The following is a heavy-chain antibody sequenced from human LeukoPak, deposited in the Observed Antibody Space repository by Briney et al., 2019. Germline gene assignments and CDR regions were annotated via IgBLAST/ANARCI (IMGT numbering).Heavy chain of an antibody. CDR3: ARHRRGYYDRYDYYYYYMDV. CDR2: IYYSGST. CDR1: GGSISSYY. J-gene: IGHJ6*03. V-gene: IGHV4-59*08. Sequence: PSETLSLTCTVSGGSISSYYWSWIRQPPGKGLQWIGYIYYSGSTNYNPSLKSRVTISVDTSKNQFSLKLSSVTAADTSVYYCARHRRGYYDRYDYYYYYMDVWGKGTTVTVSS. D-gene: IGHD3-22*01.